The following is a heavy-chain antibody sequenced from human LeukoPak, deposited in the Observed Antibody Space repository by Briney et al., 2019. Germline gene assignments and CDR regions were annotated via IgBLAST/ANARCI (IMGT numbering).Heavy chain of an antibody. V-gene: IGHV3-23*01. CDR2: ISGSGGST. Sequence: GGSLRLSCAASGFTVSSNFMTWVRQAPGKGLGWVSAISGSGGSTYYADSVKGRFTISRDNSKNTLYMQMNSLRAEDTALYYCARCIATAVAGYYFDYWGQGTPVTVSS. CDR3: ARCIATAVAGYYFDY. CDR1: GFTVSSNF. J-gene: IGHJ4*02. D-gene: IGHD6-19*01.